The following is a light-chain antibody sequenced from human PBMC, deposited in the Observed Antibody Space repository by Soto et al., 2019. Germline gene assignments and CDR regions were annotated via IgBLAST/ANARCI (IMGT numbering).Light chain of an antibody. CDR3: QQHSNWPLT. J-gene: IGKJ4*01. CDR1: QSVSSN. V-gene: IGKV3-15*01. CDR2: GAS. Sequence: EIVMTQSPATLSVSPGERATLSCRASQSVSSNLAWYQQKPGQAPRLLIYGASTRATGIPARFSGSGSGSDFILTIRSLEPEDFAVYYCQQHSNWPLTSGGGTKVDIK.